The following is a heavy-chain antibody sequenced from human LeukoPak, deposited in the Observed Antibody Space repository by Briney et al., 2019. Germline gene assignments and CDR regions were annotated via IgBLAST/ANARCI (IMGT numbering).Heavy chain of an antibody. CDR2: IYYSGST. D-gene: IGHD6-13*01. V-gene: IGHV4-59*11. J-gene: IGHJ4*02. Sequence: PSETLSLTCTVSGGSISSHYWSWIRQPPGKGLEWIGYIYYSGSTNYNPSLKSRVTISVDTSKNQFSLKLSSVTAADMAVYYCARDLGIAGIDYWGQGTLVTVSS. CDR1: GGSISSHY. CDR3: ARDLGIAGIDY.